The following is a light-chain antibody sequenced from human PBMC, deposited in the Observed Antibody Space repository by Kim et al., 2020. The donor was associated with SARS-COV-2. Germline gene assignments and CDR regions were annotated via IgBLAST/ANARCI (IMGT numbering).Light chain of an antibody. CDR1: QDISNY. J-gene: IGKJ4*01. V-gene: IGKV1-33*01. CDR2: DAS. Sequence: QMTQSPSSLSASVGDRVTITCQASQDISNYLNWYQQKPGKAPKLLIYDASNLETGVPSRFSGSGSGTDFTFTISSLQPEDIATYYCQQYDNLPLTFGGGTKVDIK. CDR3: QQYDNLPLT.